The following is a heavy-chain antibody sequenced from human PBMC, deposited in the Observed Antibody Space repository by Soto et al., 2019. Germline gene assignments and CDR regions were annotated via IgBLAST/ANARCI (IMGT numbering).Heavy chain of an antibody. CDR1: GYTFTGYY. J-gene: IGHJ4*02. V-gene: IGHV1-2*02. D-gene: IGHD6-6*01. Sequence: ASVKVSCKASGYTFTGYYMHWVRQAPGQGLEWMGWINPNSGGTNYAQKFQGRVTMTRDTSISTAYMELSRLRSDDTAVYYCARFVFEYSSSHRDFDYWGQGTLVTVSS. CDR2: INPNSGGT. CDR3: ARFVFEYSSSHRDFDY.